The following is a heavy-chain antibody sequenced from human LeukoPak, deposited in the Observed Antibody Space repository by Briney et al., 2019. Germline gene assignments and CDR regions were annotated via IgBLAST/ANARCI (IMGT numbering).Heavy chain of an antibody. D-gene: IGHD2-21*01. CDR3: ARDLIGKYYIGY. CDR1: GFTFSSYG. Sequence: GGSLRLSCAASGFTFSSYGMHWVRQAPGDGLEWVAYIGYDGTNNYYADSMKGRFTISRDNSKNTVHLQMNSLRAADTALYYCARDLIGKYYIGYWGQGTLVTVSS. J-gene: IGHJ4*02. V-gene: IGHV3-30*02. CDR2: IGYDGTNN.